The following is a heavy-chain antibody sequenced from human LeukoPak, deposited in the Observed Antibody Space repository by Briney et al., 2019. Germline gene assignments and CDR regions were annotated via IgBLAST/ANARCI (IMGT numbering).Heavy chain of an antibody. D-gene: IGHD6-13*01. Sequence: GASVKVSCKASGYTFTSYGISWVRQAPGQGLEWMGWISAYNGNTNYAQKLQGRVTMTTDTSTSTAYMELRSLRSDDTAVYYCARDHDNARIAAAGVFSIDYFDYWGQGTLVTVSS. CDR1: GYTFTSYG. V-gene: IGHV1-18*01. J-gene: IGHJ4*02. CDR2: ISAYNGNT. CDR3: ARDHDNARIAAAGVFSIDYFDY.